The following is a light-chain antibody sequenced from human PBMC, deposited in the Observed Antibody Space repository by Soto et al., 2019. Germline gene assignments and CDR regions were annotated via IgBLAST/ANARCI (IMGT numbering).Light chain of an antibody. J-gene: IGLJ2*01. Sequence: QSVRTQPPSVSGAPGQRVTISCTGSSSNIGAGYDVQWYQQLPGAAPRLLIFGNTNRPSGVPDRFSGSRSGTSASLAISGLQAEYEADYYCRSYDISLSVSVVFGGGTKVTVL. CDR3: RSYDISLSVSVV. V-gene: IGLV1-40*01. CDR2: GNT. CDR1: SSNIGAGYD.